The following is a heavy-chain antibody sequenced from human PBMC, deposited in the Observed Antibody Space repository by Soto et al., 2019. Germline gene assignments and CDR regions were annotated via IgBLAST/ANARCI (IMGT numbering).Heavy chain of an antibody. J-gene: IGHJ6*02. D-gene: IGHD3-22*01. CDR1: GYTFSSYG. Sequence: ASVKVSCKAAGYTFSSYGINWVRQAPGQGLEWLGWISPYNDDTKYAQKLQGRVTMTTDTSSRKAYMALRSLRSDDTAVYFCARGGYYDSSGSRNYHYYGMDVWGQGTTVTVSS. CDR2: ISPYNDDT. CDR3: ARGGYYDSSGSRNYHYYGMDV. V-gene: IGHV1-18*01.